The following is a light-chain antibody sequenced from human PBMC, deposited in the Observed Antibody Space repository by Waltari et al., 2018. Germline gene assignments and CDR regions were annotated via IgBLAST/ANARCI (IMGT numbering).Light chain of an antibody. Sequence: SVLTQPPSASGTPGQRVTISCSGSYPNIGSNHVYWYQQLPGPAPTPLIFNNNHRPSGGPDRFSGSKSGTSASLAISGLRSEDEADYYCAAWDDNLRGVFGGGTRLAVL. J-gene: IGLJ2*01. CDR3: AAWDDNLRGV. CDR1: YPNIGSNH. CDR2: NNN. V-gene: IGLV1-47*01.